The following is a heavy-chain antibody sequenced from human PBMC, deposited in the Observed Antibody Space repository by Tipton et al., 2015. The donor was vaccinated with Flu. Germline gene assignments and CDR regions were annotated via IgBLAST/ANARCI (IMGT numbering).Heavy chain of an antibody. CDR2: ISGNGGST. CDR1: GFTFSSYA. CDR3: AKDTWSTSPYYYYGMDV. V-gene: IGHV3-23*01. D-gene: IGHD2-2*01. J-gene: IGHJ6*02. Sequence: SLRLSFAASGFTFSSYAMSWVRQAPGKGLEWVSAISGNGGSTYYADSVKGRFTISRDNSKNTLYLQMNSLRAEDTAVYYCAKDTWSTSPYYYYGMDVWGQGTTVTVSS.